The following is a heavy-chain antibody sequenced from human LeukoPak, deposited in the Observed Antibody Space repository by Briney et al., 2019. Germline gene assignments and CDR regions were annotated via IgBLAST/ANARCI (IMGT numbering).Heavy chain of an antibody. Sequence: GASVKVSCKASGYTFTSYDINWVRQATGQGLEWMGWMNPNSGNTGYAQKFQGRVTMTRNTSISTAYMELSSLRSEDTAVYYCARGGYSGYGLTYYYYGMDVWGQGTTVTVSS. D-gene: IGHD5-12*01. CDR1: GYTFTSYD. CDR2: MNPNSGNT. CDR3: ARGGYSGYGLTYYYYGMDV. J-gene: IGHJ6*02. V-gene: IGHV1-8*01.